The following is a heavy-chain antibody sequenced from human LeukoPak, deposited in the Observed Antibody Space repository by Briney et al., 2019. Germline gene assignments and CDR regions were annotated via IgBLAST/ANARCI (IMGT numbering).Heavy chain of an antibody. D-gene: IGHD3-16*02. V-gene: IGHV4-34*01. CDR1: GGSFSGYY. CDR2: INHSGST. J-gene: IGHJ4*02. CDR3: ARGRLDYVWGSYRPYYFDY. Sequence: PSETLSLTCAVYGGSFSGYYWSWLRQPPGKGLEWIGEINHSGSTNYNPSLKSRVTISVDTSKNQFSLKLSSVPAADTAVYYCARGRLDYVWGSYRPYYFDYWGQGTLVTVSS.